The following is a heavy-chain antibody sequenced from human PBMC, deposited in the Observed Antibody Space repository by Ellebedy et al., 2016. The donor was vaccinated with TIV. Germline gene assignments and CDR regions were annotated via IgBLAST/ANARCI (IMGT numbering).Heavy chain of an antibody. CDR3: AREGADSSQNYYYGMDV. CDR1: GFTVSSNY. J-gene: IGHJ6*02. V-gene: IGHV3-66*01. CDR2: IYSGGST. Sequence: GESLKISCAASGFTVSSNYMSWVRQAPGKGLEWVSVIYSGGSTYYADSVKGRFTISRDNSKNTLYLQMNSLRAEDTAVYYCAREGADSSQNYYYGMDVWGQGTTVTVSS. D-gene: IGHD6-13*01.